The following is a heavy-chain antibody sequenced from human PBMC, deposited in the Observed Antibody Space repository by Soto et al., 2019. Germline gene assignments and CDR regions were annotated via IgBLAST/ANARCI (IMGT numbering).Heavy chain of an antibody. D-gene: IGHD4-4*01. CDR3: ARPEKTTAFYYYAMDV. CDR1: GFTFSSYA. Sequence: GGSLRLSCAASGFTFSSYAMYWVRQAPGKGLEWLSYISSGSGTIYYADSVKGRFTISRDNAKNSLYLQMNSLRDEDTAVYYCARPEKTTAFYYYAMDVWGQGTTVTVSS. CDR2: ISSGSGTI. J-gene: IGHJ6*02. V-gene: IGHV3-48*02.